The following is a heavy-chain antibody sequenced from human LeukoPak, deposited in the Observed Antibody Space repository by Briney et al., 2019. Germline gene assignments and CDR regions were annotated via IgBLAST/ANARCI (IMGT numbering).Heavy chain of an antibody. CDR2: IYYSGST. CDR3: AREGVSGSSSRFDY. D-gene: IGHD6-6*01. J-gene: IGHJ4*02. Sequence: KSSETLSLTCTVSGGSISSYYWSWIRQPPGKGLEWLGYIYYSGSTNYNPSLKSRVTISVDTSKNQFSLKLSSVTAADTAVYYCAREGVSGSSSRFDYWGQGTLVTVSS. CDR1: GGSISSYY. V-gene: IGHV4-59*01.